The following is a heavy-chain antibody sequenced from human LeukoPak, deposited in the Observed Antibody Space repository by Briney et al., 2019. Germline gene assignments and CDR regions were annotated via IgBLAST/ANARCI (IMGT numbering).Heavy chain of an antibody. D-gene: IGHD3-9*01. Sequence: PSETLSLTCAVSGGSISSGGYSWSWIRQPPGKGLEWIGYSYHSGSTYYNPSLKSRVTISVDRSKNQFSLKLSSVTAADTAVHYCARVTGYYYYGMDVWGQGTTVTVSS. CDR1: GGSISSGGYS. CDR3: ARVTGYYYYGMDV. J-gene: IGHJ6*02. CDR2: SYHSGST. V-gene: IGHV4-30-2*01.